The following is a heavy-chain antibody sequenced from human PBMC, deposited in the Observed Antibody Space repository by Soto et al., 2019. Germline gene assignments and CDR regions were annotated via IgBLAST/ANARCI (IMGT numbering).Heavy chain of an antibody. D-gene: IGHD4-17*01. CDR3: ARGYLTVYGGPNPGDDYYYGMDV. J-gene: IGHJ6*02. Sequence: ASVKVSCKASGGTFSSYAISWVRQAPGQGLEWMGGIIPIFGTANYAQKFQGRVPITADESTSTAYMELSSLRSEDTAVYYRARGYLTVYGGPNPGDDYYYGMDVWGQGTTVTVS. CDR2: IIPIFGTA. V-gene: IGHV1-69*13. CDR1: GGTFSSYA.